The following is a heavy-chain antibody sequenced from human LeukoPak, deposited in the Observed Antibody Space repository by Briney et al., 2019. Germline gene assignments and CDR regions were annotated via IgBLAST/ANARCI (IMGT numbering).Heavy chain of an antibody. CDR1: GGSFSGYY. J-gene: IGHJ4*02. CDR3: ARETTMVRKLIFDY. V-gene: IGHV4-34*01. CDR2: INHSGST. D-gene: IGHD3-10*01. Sequence: SETLSLTCAVYGGSFSGYYWSWIRQPPGKGLEWIGEINHSGSTNYNLSLKSRVTISVDTSKNQFSLKLSSVTAADTAVYYCARETTMVRKLIFDYWGQGTLVTVSS.